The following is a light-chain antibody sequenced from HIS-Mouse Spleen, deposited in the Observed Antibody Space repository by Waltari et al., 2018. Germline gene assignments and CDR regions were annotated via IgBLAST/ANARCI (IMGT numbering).Light chain of an antibody. J-gene: IGLJ2*01. CDR1: ALPKKY. V-gene: IGLV3-10*01. CDR2: EDS. CDR3: YSTDSSGNHRV. Sequence: SYELTQPPSVSVSPGQTARITCSGDALPKKYAYWYQQKSGQAPVLFIYEDSKRPSGIPESFSGSSSGTMATLTISGAQAEDEADYYCYSTDSSGNHRVFGGGTKLTVL.